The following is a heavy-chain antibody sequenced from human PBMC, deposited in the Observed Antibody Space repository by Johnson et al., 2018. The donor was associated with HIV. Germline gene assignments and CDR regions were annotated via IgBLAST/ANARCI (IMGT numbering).Heavy chain of an antibody. Sequence: VQLVESGGVLVQPGRSLRLSCTTSGFTFGEYAMSWFRQAPGKGLEWVSFIRSKAYGGTTEYAASVKGRFIISRADSKNTLYLQMNSLKTEDTAVYYCTTDRGSSWYPPDAFDIWGQGTMVTVSS. J-gene: IGHJ3*02. CDR1: GFTFGEYA. CDR3: TTDRGSSWYPPDAFDI. CDR2: IRSKAYGGTT. V-gene: IGHV3-49*03. D-gene: IGHD6-13*01.